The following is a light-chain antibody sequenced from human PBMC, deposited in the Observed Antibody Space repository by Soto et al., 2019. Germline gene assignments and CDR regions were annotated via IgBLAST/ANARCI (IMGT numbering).Light chain of an antibody. CDR1: QSFSSSY. J-gene: IGKJ5*01. Sequence: EIVLTQSPGTLSLSPGERATLSCRASQSFSSSYLAWYQQKPGQAPRLLIYGASSRATDIPDRFSGSGSGTDFTLTISRLEPEDFAAYYCQQYGNSPITFGQGTRLEIK. CDR3: QQYGNSPIT. V-gene: IGKV3-20*01. CDR2: GAS.